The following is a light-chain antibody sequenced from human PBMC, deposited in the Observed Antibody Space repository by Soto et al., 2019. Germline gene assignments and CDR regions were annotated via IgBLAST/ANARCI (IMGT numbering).Light chain of an antibody. CDR3: QQSDSTPRT. CDR2: AAS. CDR1: QSISRY. J-gene: IGKJ4*01. V-gene: IGKV1-39*01. Sequence: DIQMTQSPSSLSASVGDRVTITCRASQSISRYLNWYQQKPGKAPKLLIYAASSLQSGVPSRFSGSASGTDFTLTISSLQPEDVANYYGQQSDSTPRTFGGRTMVVIK.